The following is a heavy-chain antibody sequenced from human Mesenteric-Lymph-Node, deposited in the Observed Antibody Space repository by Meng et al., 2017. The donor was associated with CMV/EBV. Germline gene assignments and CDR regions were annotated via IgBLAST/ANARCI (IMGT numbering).Heavy chain of an antibody. D-gene: IGHD6-13*01. CDR1: GCTFSSYT. J-gene: IGHJ5*02. V-gene: IGHV1-69*02. CDR2: ISPILGIA. Sequence: QVQLVQSGPEVKKPGSSVKVAYKASGCTFSSYTISWVRQDPGQGLEWMGRISPILGIANYAQKFQGRVTITADKSTSTAYMELSSLRSEDTAVYYCAGGIAAAGSRWFDPSGQGTLVTVSS. CDR3: AGGIAAAGSRWFDP.